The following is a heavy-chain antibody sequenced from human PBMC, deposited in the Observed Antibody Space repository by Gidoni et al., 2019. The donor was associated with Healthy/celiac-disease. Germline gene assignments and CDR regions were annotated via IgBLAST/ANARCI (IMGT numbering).Heavy chain of an antibody. J-gene: IGHJ4*02. Sequence: EVQLVESGGGLIQPGGSLRLSCAASGFTVSSNYMSWVRQAPGEGLEWVSVFYSGGSTYYADSVKGRFTISRDNSKNTLYLQMNSLGAEDTAVYYCARVRRGWYDYWGQGTLVTVSS. CDR2: FYSGGST. D-gene: IGHD6-19*01. CDR3: ARVRRGWYDY. CDR1: GFTVSSNY. V-gene: IGHV3-53*01.